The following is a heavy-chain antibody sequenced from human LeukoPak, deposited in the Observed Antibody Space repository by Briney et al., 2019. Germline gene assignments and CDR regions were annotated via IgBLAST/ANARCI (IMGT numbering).Heavy chain of an antibody. Sequence: SETLSLTCAVSGYSISSGYYWGWIRQPPGKGLEWIGSIYHSGSTYYNPSLKSRITISVDTSKNQFSLKLSSVTAADTAVYYCARWDSGEWFHDAFDIWGQGTIVTASS. J-gene: IGHJ3*02. CDR3: ARWDSGEWFHDAFDI. V-gene: IGHV4-38-2*01. CDR2: IYHSGST. D-gene: IGHD3-3*01. CDR1: GYSISSGYY.